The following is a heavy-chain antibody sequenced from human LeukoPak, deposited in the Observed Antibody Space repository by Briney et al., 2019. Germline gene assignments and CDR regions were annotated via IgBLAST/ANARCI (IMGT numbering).Heavy chain of an antibody. D-gene: IGHD3-10*01. Sequence: ASVKVSCKASGYTFTGYYMHWVRQAPGQGLEWMGWINPNSGGTNYAQKFQGRVTMTRDTSISTAYMELSRLRSDDTAVYYCASCYYGSGSYYQAGWFDPWGQGTLSPSPQ. V-gene: IGHV1-2*02. CDR2: INPNSGGT. CDR3: ASCYYGSGSYYQAGWFDP. CDR1: GYTFTGYY. J-gene: IGHJ5*02.